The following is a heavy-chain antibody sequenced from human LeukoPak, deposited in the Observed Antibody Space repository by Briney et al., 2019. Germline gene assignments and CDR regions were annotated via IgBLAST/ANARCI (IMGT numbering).Heavy chain of an antibody. Sequence: PGGSLRLSCAASGFTFSSYAMHWVRQAPGKGLEWVAVISYGGSHIYYTDSVKGRFTISRDNSKNTLYLQMNSLRTEDTAVYYCTRAYCISTSCSPGYWGQGTLVTVSS. V-gene: IGHV3-30*04. J-gene: IGHJ4*02. CDR2: ISYGGSHI. D-gene: IGHD2-2*01. CDR1: GFTFSSYA. CDR3: TRAYCISTSCSPGY.